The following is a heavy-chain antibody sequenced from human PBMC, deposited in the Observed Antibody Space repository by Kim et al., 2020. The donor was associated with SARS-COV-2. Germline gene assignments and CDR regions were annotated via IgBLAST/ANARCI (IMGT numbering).Heavy chain of an antibody. V-gene: IGHV3-23*01. D-gene: IGHD4-17*01. CDR3: ADVDFRAFDI. Sequence: GGSLRLSCAASGFTFASYAMSWVRQAPEKGLEWVSGVTTSGGSTYYADSVKGRFTISRDNSKNTLYLQMNSLRAEDTAVYYCADVDFRAFDIWGQGTMVTVSS. CDR2: VTTSGGST. CDR1: GFTFASYA. J-gene: IGHJ3*02.